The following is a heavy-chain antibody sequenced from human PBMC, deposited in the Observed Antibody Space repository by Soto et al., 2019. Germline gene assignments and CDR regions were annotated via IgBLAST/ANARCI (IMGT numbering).Heavy chain of an antibody. CDR2: IYPKFGTT. J-gene: IGHJ6*02. CDR1: GDTDTNYV. Sequence: QVQLVQSGAEVKKPGSSVKVSCKASGDTDTNYVISWVRQAPGQGLEWMGGIYPKFGTTYSAQKLQDRLTITADESTSTVYMQLSSLRLDDTAVYYCEAEMTFGKLSVVWGQWTTVTVSS. V-gene: IGHV1-69*01. D-gene: IGHD3-16*02. CDR3: EAEMTFGKLSVV.